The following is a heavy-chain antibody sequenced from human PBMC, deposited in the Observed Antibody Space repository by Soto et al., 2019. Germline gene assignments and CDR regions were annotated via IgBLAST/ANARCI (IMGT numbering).Heavy chain of an antibody. CDR1: GGSISDFY. CDR3: ARVGGLAARTFDY. D-gene: IGHD6-6*01. Sequence: QVLLQESGPGLVKPSETLSLTCTVSGGSISDFYWSWIRQPPGKGLEWIGYIYYSGSTNYNPSLKSRVTISVDTSKNQFSLNLRSMSPADTAVYYCARVGGLAARTFDYWGPVTLVTVSS. CDR2: IYYSGST. V-gene: IGHV4-59*01. J-gene: IGHJ4*02.